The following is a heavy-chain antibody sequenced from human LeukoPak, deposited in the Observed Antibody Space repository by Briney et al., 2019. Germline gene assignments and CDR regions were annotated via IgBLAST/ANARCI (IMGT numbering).Heavy chain of an antibody. CDR3: ARHRPEGSYPLDS. CDR2: IYSTGST. CDR1: GGSISNYY. V-gene: IGHV4-59*08. J-gene: IGHJ4*02. Sequence: SETLSLTCTVSGGSISNYYWSWLRQPPGRGLEWIGHIYSTGSTTYSPSLKSRVIMSADTSKNQFSLKVTSVTAADTAVYYCARHRPEGSYPLDSWGQGALVTVSS.